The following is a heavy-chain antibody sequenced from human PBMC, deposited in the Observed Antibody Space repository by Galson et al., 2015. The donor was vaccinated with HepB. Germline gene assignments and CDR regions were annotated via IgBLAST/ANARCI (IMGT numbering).Heavy chain of an antibody. J-gene: IGHJ4*02. V-gene: IGHV4-59*08. Sequence: QVQLQESGPGPVKPSETLSLTCTVSDGSISSYYWSWVRQPPGKGLEWIGHIYYSGNTKYNPSLRRRVTISLDTSKNQFSLKLSSVTAADTAVYYCARHIGSSSWYDWGQGTLVTVSS. CDR1: DGSISSYY. CDR2: IYYSGNT. CDR3: ARHIGSSSWYD. D-gene: IGHD6-13*01.